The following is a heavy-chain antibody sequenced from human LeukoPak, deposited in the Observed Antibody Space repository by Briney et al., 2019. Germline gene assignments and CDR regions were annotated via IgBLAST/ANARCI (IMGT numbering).Heavy chain of an antibody. J-gene: IGHJ4*02. Sequence: SETLSLTCAVYGGSFSGYYWSWIRQPPGKGLEWIGEINHSGSTNYNPSPKSRVTISVDTSKNQFSLKLSSVTAADTAVYYCARGAYRSWYKPARGFDYWGQGTLVTVSS. CDR2: INHSGST. V-gene: IGHV4-34*01. CDR3: ARGAYRSWYKPARGFDY. D-gene: IGHD6-13*01. CDR1: GGSFSGYY.